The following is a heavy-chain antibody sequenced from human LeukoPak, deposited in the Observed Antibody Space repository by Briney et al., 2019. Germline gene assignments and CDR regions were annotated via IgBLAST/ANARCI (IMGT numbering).Heavy chain of an antibody. CDR2: INPNSGGT. CDR3: ATDYGSGLQRWFDP. CDR1: GYTFTGYY. V-gene: IGHV1-2*02. Sequence: ASVKVSCKASGYTFTGYYMHWVRQAPGQGLEWMGWINPNSGGTNYAQKFQGRVTMTRDTSISTAYMELSSLRSEDTAVYYCATDYGSGLQRWFDPWGQGTLVTVSS. J-gene: IGHJ5*02. D-gene: IGHD3-10*01.